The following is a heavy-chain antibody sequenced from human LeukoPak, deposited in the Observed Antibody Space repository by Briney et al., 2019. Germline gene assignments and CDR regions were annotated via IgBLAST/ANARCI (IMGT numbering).Heavy chain of an antibody. CDR2: ISYDGSNK. V-gene: IGHV3-30*18. CDR3: AKFFTGEYVRVFDI. D-gene: IGHD3-10*02. J-gene: IGHJ4*02. Sequence: GRSLRLSCAASGFTFSSYAMHWVRQAPGKGLEWVALISYDGSNKYYADSVKGRFTISRDNSKNTLYLQMNSLRAEDTAVYYCAKFFTGEYVRVFDIWGQGTLVTVSS. CDR1: GFTFSSYA.